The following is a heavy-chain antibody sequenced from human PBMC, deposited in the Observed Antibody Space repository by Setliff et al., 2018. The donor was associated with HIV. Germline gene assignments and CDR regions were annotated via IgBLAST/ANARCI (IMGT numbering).Heavy chain of an antibody. CDR1: GGSISSSSYY. Sequence: KASETLSLTCTVSGGSISSSSYYWGWIRQPPGKGLEWTGSIYYSGRTYYNPSLKSRVTISVDTSKNQFSLKLSSVTAADTAVYYCARRDGGGWYVRVLATSFDYWGQGTLVTVSS. CDR2: IYYSGRT. J-gene: IGHJ4*02. D-gene: IGHD6-19*01. V-gene: IGHV4-39*01. CDR3: ARRDGGGWYVRVLATSFDY.